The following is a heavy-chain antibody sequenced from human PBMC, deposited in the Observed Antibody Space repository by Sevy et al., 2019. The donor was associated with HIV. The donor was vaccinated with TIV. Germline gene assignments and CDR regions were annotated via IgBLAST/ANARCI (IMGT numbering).Heavy chain of an antibody. D-gene: IGHD6-13*01. CDR1: GFTFDDYA. CDR2: ISWNSGSI. Sequence: GGSLRLSCAASGFTFDDYAMHWVRQAPGKGLEWVSGISWNSGSIGYADSVKGRFTISRDNAKNSLYLQMNSLRAEDTALYDCAKDLGPGYSSSSYYYFDNWGQGTLVTVSS. V-gene: IGHV3-9*01. CDR3: AKDLGPGYSSSSYYYFDN. J-gene: IGHJ4*02.